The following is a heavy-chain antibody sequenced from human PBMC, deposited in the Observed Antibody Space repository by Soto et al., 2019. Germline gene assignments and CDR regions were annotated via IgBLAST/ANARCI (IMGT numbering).Heavy chain of an antibody. CDR2: ISGSGHSI. D-gene: IGHD2-15*01. Sequence: PGGSLRLSCAASGFTFSNYAMSWVRQAPGKGLQWVSTISGSGHSIYYTDSVKGRFTISRDNSKNTLYLQMNSLRAEDTAIYYCAKDPFCSDSSCHPDYWGQGTLVTVSS. CDR3: AKDPFCSDSSCHPDY. CDR1: GFTFSNYA. J-gene: IGHJ4*02. V-gene: IGHV3-23*01.